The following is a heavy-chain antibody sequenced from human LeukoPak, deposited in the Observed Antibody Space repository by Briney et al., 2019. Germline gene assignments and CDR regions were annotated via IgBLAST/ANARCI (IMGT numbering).Heavy chain of an antibody. D-gene: IGHD3-3*01. CDR1: GFTFSSYG. CDR2: IRYDGSNK. V-gene: IGHV3-30*02. J-gene: IGHJ4*02. Sequence: GGSLRLSCAASGFTFSSYGMHWVRQAPGKGLEWVAFIRYDGSNKDYADSVKGRFTISRDNSKNTLYLQMNSLRAEDTAVYYCAKETLHSLRSKPFDYWGQGTLVTVSS. CDR3: AKETLHSLRSKPFDY.